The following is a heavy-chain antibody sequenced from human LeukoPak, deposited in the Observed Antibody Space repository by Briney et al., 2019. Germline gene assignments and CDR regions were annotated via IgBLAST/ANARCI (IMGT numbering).Heavy chain of an antibody. J-gene: IGHJ4*02. D-gene: IGHD1-26*01. CDR3: ARDVGLRYFFDS. CDR1: GFTFTKYW. Sequence: PGDSLRLSCAASGFTFTKYWMTWVRQAPGKGLEWVGNIKQDGSDKNYMDSVKGRFTISRDNTKNSVYLQMSSLRAEDTAVYYCARDVGLRYFFDSWGQGTLVTVSS. V-gene: IGHV3-7*01. CDR2: IKQDGSDK.